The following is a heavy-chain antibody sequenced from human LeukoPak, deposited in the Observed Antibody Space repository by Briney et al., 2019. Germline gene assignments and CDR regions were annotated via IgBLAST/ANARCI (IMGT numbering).Heavy chain of an antibody. CDR1: GFTFDDYA. J-gene: IGHJ4*02. V-gene: IGHV3-20*04. CDR2: INWNGGST. Sequence: PGGSLRLSCAASGFTFDDYAMHWVRQAPGKGLEWVSGINWNGGSTGYADSVKGRFTISRDNAKNSLYLQMNSLRAEDTALYYCAREMTSSIVGATFDYWGQGTLVTVSS. D-gene: IGHD1-26*01. CDR3: AREMTSSIVGATFDY.